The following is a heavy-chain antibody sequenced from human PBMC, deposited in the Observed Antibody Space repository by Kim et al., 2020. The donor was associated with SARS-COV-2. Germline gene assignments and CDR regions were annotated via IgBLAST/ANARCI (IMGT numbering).Heavy chain of an antibody. J-gene: IGHJ3*02. V-gene: IGHV3-48*02. CDR2: ISSSSSTI. D-gene: IGHD3-9*01. CDR3: ASPPYDILTGYYYDAFDI. CDR1: GFTFSSYS. Sequence: GGSLRLSCAASGFTFSSYSMNWVRQAPGKGLEWVSYISSSSSTIYYADSVKGRFTISRDNAKNSLYLQMNSLRDEDTAVYYCASPPYDILTGYYYDAFDIWGQGTMVTVSS.